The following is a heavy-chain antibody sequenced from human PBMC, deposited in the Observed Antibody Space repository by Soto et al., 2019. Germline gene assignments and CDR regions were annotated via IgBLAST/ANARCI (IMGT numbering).Heavy chain of an antibody. CDR2: IKSKTDGGTT. CDR3: ATDALLWFGAYDY. Sequence: SVSNAWMNWVRPAPGKGLEWVGRIKSKTDGGTTDYAAPVKGRFTISRDDSKNTLYLQMNSLKTEDTAVYYCATDALLWFGAYDYWGQGTLVTVSS. V-gene: IGHV3-15*07. CDR1: SVSNAW. J-gene: IGHJ4*02. D-gene: IGHD3-10*01.